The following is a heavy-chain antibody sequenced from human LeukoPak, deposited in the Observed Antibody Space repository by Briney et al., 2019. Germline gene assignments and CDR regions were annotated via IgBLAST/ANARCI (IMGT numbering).Heavy chain of an antibody. Sequence: AGTLCLTCAVYGESFSGYYWSWIRQPPGMGLEWIVDINHSGSTNYNPSVKSRFTISVDTSKNQFSLKLSSVTAADTAVYYCAIELYSSCYNDAFDIWGQGTLVTVSS. CDR2: INHSGST. CDR1: GESFSGYY. J-gene: IGHJ3*02. D-gene: IGHD3-22*01. CDR3: AIELYSSCYNDAFDI. V-gene: IGHV4-34*01.